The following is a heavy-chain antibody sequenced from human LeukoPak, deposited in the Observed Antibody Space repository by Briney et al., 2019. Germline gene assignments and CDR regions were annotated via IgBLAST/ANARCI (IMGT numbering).Heavy chain of an antibody. CDR2: IYSGGST. Sequence: GGSLRLSCAASGFTFDDYGMSWVRQAPGKGLEWVSVIYSGGSTYYADSVKGRFTISRDNSKNTLYLQMNSLRAEDTAVYYCARVGGSYYGSSDYWVQGTLVTVSS. J-gene: IGHJ4*02. D-gene: IGHD1-26*01. CDR1: GFTFDDYG. V-gene: IGHV3-53*01. CDR3: ARVGGSYYGSSDY.